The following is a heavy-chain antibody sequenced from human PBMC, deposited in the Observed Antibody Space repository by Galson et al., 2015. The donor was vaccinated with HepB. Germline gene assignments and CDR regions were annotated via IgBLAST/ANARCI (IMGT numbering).Heavy chain of an antibody. V-gene: IGHV1-69*13. J-gene: IGHJ4*02. CDR3: ATDIAVAGTLFDY. Sequence: SVKVSCKASGGTFSSYAISWVRQAPGQGLEWMGGIIPIFGTANYAQKFQGRVTITADESTSTAYMELSSLRSEDTAVYYCATDIAVAGTLFDYWGQGTLVTVSS. CDR1: GGTFSSYA. D-gene: IGHD6-19*01. CDR2: IIPIFGTA.